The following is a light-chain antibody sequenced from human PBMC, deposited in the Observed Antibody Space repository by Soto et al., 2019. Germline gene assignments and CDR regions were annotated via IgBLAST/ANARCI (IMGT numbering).Light chain of an antibody. CDR1: SSNIGDYNF. CDR2: DVS. CDR3: CSYAGIYTYV. Sequence: QSALTQPRSVSGSPGQSVTISCTGISSNIGDYNFVSWYQQHPGKAPKLMIYDVSKRPSGVPDRFSGSKSGNTASLTISGLQAEDEADYYCCSYAGIYTYVFGTGTKLTVL. J-gene: IGLJ1*01. V-gene: IGLV2-11*01.